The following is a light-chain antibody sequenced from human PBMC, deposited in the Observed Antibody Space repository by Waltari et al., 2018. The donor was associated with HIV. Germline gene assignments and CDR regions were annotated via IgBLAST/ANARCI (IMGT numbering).Light chain of an antibody. J-gene: IGLJ2*01. Sequence: QSVLAQPRSVSGTPGQRVNISCSGSSSNVRNNYVYWYQQVPGMAPKLLIYRKSQRASGVPDRFSRAKSGTSASLAISGVRTEDEAEYYCAAWDDRLSCRLFGGENKVIVL. CDR1: SSNVRNNY. V-gene: IGLV1-47*01. CDR3: AAWDDRLSCRL. CDR2: RKS.